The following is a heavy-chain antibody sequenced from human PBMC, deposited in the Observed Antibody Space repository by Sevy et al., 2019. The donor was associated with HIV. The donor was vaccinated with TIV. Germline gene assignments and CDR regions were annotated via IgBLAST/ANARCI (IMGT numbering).Heavy chain of an antibody. CDR1: GFTFSNFG. CDR2: IRYDGSDK. J-gene: IGHJ4*02. D-gene: IGHD6-13*01. Sequence: GGSLRLSCTASGFTFSNFGMHWVRQVPGKGLEWVTFIRYDGSDKYYAASVKGRFTISRDDSKNTLYLQMDRLRAEDTAIYYCAKDLAGPGRRYFDYWGQGTLVTVSS. CDR3: AKDLAGPGRRYFDY. V-gene: IGHV3-30*02.